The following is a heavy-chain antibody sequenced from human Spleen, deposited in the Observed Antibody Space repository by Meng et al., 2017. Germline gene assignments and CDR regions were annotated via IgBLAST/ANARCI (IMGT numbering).Heavy chain of an antibody. J-gene: IGHJ3*02. CDR2: IYPGDSDT. Sequence: GESLKISCKGSGYSFASYWIGWVRQMPGKGLEWMGIIYPGDSDTRYSPSFQGQVTISADKSIGTAYLQWSSLKASDTAMYYCARHPRLSSSSSGDDAFDIWGQGTMVNVSS. V-gene: IGHV5-51*01. CDR1: GYSFASYW. D-gene: IGHD6-13*01. CDR3: ARHPRLSSSSSGDDAFDI.